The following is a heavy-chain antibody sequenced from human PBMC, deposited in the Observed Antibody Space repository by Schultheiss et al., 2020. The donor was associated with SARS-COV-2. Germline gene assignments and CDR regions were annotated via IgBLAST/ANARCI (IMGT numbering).Heavy chain of an antibody. Sequence: ASVKVSCKASGYTFTSYDINWVRQATGQGLEWMGWMNPNSGNTGYAQKFQGRVTMTRDTSTSTVYMELSSLRSEDTAVYYCTRRKAAGTFDYWGQGTLVTVSS. CDR1: GYTFTSYD. D-gene: IGHD6-13*01. V-gene: IGHV1-8*01. CDR3: TRRKAAGTFDY. J-gene: IGHJ4*02. CDR2: MNPNSGNT.